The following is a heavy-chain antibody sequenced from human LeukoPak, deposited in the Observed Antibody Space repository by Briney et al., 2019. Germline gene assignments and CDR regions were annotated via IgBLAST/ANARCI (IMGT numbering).Heavy chain of an antibody. D-gene: IGHD5-12*01. CDR2: INPNSGGT. V-gene: IGHV1-2*02. CDR3: ARDGVFSGYDSIHFDY. CDR1: GYTFTGYY. Sequence: GASVKVSCKASGYTFTGYYMHWVRQAPGQGLEWMGWINPNSGGTNYAQKFQGRVTMTRDTSISTAYMELGRLRSDDTAVYYCARDGVFSGYDSIHFDYWGQGTLVTVSS. J-gene: IGHJ4*02.